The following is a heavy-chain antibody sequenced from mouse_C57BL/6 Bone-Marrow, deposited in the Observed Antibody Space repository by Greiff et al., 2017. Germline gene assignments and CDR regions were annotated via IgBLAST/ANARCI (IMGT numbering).Heavy chain of an antibody. V-gene: IGHV1-76*01. CDR1: GYTFTDYY. J-gene: IGHJ4*01. Sequence: VQLQQSGAELVRPGASVKLSCKASGYTFTDYYINWVKQRPGQGLEWIARIYPGSGNTYYNEKLKGKATLTAEKSSSTAYMQLSSLPSEDSAVYFCASRYYGSSYDAMDYWGQGTLVTVSS. D-gene: IGHD1-1*01. CDR3: ASRYYGSSYDAMDY. CDR2: IYPGSGNT.